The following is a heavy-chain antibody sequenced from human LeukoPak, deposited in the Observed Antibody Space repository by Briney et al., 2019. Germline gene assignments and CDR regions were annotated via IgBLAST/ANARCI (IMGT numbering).Heavy chain of an antibody. CDR1: GFDFITYS. CDR3: ARGYYNFWSGYRAEYYFDY. Sequence: GGSLRLSCAASGFDFITYSMNWVRQAPGKGLEWISYISISSSTIYYADSVKGRFTISRDNAKNSLYLQMNSLRAEDTAVYYCARGYYNFWSGYRAEYYFDYWGQGTLVTVSS. J-gene: IGHJ4*02. D-gene: IGHD3-3*01. V-gene: IGHV3-48*04. CDR2: ISISSSTI.